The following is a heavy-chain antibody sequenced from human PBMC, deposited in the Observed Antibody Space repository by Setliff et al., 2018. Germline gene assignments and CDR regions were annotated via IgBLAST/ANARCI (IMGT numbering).Heavy chain of an antibody. J-gene: IGHJ4*02. CDR2: IYHSGST. CDR3: ARDLPKYSSSSVDNYFDY. D-gene: IGHD6-6*01. CDR1: GGSISSSSYY. V-gene: IGHV4-39*07. Sequence: SETLSLTCTVSGGSISSSSYYWGWIRQPPGKGLEWIGSIYHSGSTYYNPSLKSRVTISVDTSKNQFSLKLSSVTAADTAVYYCARDLPKYSSSSVDNYFDYWGQGTLVTVSS.